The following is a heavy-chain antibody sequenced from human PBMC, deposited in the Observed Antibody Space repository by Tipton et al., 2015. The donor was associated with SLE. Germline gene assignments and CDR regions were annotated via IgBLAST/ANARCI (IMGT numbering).Heavy chain of an antibody. J-gene: IGHJ3*02. CDR1: GFTFSNYA. V-gene: IGHV4-59*08. CDR2: IYYSGST. D-gene: IGHD6-19*01. Sequence: LRLSCAASGFTFSNYAMNWIRQPPGKGLEWIGYIYYSGSTNYNPSLKSRVTISVDTSKNQFSLKLSSVTAADTAVYYCARHRPPDSSGRGAFDIWGQGTMATVSS. CDR3: ARHRPPDSSGRGAFDI.